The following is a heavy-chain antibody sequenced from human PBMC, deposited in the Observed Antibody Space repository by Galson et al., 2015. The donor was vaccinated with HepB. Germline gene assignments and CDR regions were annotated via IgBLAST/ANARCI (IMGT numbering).Heavy chain of an antibody. Sequence: SLRLSCADSVFSFSTYAMHWVRQAPGKGLEWVALISHDGGYKKYGDSVKGRFTISRDNSKKTVYLQMNSLRPEDTAMYYCARALDYWGQGTLVTVSS. CDR2: ISHDGGYK. J-gene: IGHJ4*02. V-gene: IGHV3-30-3*01. CDR3: ARALDY. CDR1: VFSFSTYA.